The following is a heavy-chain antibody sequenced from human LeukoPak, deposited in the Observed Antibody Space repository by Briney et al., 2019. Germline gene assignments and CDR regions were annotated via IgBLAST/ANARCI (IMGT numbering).Heavy chain of an antibody. Sequence: SETLSLTCTVSGGPMRSYYWSWIRQAPGKGLEWIGFISYSGYTSYSPSLKSRVAISVDTSKSQFSLRLNSMTAADTAIYYCARGRNDNGGMFFDSWAQGTLVTVSS. V-gene: IGHV4-59*01. D-gene: IGHD4-23*01. CDR2: ISYSGYT. CDR3: ARGRNDNGGMFFDS. J-gene: IGHJ4*02. CDR1: GGPMRSYY.